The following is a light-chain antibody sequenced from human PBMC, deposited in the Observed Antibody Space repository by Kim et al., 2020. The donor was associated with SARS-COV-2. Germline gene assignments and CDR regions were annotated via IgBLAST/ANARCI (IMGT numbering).Light chain of an antibody. Sequence: ASVGDRVTLTCRASQTISPYLNWYQQIPGTAPDLLIYAASSLQSGVPSRFSGSGSGTDFTLTISSLQPEDFATYYCQQSYSTQWTFGQGTKVDIK. CDR1: QTISPY. CDR3: QQSYSTQWT. J-gene: IGKJ1*01. V-gene: IGKV1-39*01. CDR2: AAS.